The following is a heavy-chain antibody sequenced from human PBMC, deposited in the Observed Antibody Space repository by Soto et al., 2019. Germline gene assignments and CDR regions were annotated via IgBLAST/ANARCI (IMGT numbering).Heavy chain of an antibody. J-gene: IGHJ4*02. D-gene: IGHD3-22*01. Sequence: QVQLVGSGGGVVQPGRSLRLSCAASGFTVSSYGMHWVRQAPGKGLEWVAVISYDGSNNYYADSVKGRFTISRDNSKNTLYLQMNSLRAEDTAVDYCAKDGGSSGYDYDSDFDYWGQGTLVTVSS. CDR2: ISYDGSNN. CDR3: AKDGGSSGYDYDSDFDY. CDR1: GFTVSSYG. V-gene: IGHV3-30*18.